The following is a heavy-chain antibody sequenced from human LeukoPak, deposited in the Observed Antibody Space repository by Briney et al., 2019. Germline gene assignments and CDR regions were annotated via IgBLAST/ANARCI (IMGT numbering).Heavy chain of an antibody. CDR2: LSGSGDST. CDR1: GFTFRCYD. CDR3: AKEVWSAMYYFDF. D-gene: IGHD2-2*01. J-gene: IGHJ4*02. V-gene: IGHV3-23*01. Sequence: GSLRLSCAASGFTFRCYDMSWVRQAPGKGLGWVSTLSGSGDSTYYADSVKGRFTISRDNSKNTLFLQMNSMRAEDRAVYYCAKEVWSAMYYFDFWGQGTLVTVSS.